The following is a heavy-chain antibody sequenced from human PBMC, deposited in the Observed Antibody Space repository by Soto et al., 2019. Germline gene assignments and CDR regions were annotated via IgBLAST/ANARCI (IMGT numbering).Heavy chain of an antibody. V-gene: IGHV3-23*01. D-gene: IGHD2-15*01. CDR3: ATFRGPSDSYHDMDG. Sequence: EVQLLESGGGLVQPGGSLRLSCAASGFTFGTYAMNWLRQAPGRGLECVSFISGSGRTTYYADSVKGRFTVSRDNSKNTMYVQMNSLRAEDTALSYVATFRGPSDSYHDMDGWGKGTAGTSSS. CDR1: GFTFGTYA. CDR2: ISGSGRTT. J-gene: IGHJ6*03.